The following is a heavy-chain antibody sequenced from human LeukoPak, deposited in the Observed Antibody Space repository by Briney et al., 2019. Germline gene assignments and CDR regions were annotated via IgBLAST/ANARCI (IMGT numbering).Heavy chain of an antibody. CDR2: ISSSGSTI. J-gene: IGHJ2*01. D-gene: IGHD5-18*01. Sequence: AGSLRLSCVASGFTFRSYSMNWVRQAPGKGLEWVSYISSSGSTIYYADAVKGRFTISRDNAKNSLYLQMSSLRDEDTAVYYCATVAMEDWYFDLWGRGTLVTVSS. CDR1: GFTFRSYS. V-gene: IGHV3-48*02. CDR3: ATVAMEDWYFDL.